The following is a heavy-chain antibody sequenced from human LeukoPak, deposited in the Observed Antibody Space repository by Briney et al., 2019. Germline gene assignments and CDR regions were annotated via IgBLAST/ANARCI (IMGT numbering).Heavy chain of an antibody. V-gene: IGHV4-59*08. J-gene: IGHJ5*02. Sequence: RSSETLSLTCTVSGGSISSYYWSWIRQPPGKGLEWIGYIYYSGSTNYNPSLKSRVTISVDTSKNQFSLKLSSVTAADTAVYYCARHHSITIFGGSWFDPWGQGTLVTVSS. CDR3: ARHHSITIFGGSWFDP. CDR2: IYYSGST. CDR1: GGSISSYY. D-gene: IGHD3-3*01.